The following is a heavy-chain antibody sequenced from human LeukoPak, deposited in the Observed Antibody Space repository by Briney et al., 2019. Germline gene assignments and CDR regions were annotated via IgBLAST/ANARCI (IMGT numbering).Heavy chain of an antibody. V-gene: IGHV3-13*01. D-gene: IGHD6-6*01. J-gene: IGHJ5*02. Sequence: GDSLSLSCAPSGFTLCSYDMPWVPQATGKGLEWGSTIGTAGDTYYPGPAKGRFTISRQNAKNSLYLQMNSLRAGDTAVYYCARAPPSIAARGDTWFDPWGQGTLVTVSS. CDR1: GFTLCSYD. CDR2: IGTAGDT. CDR3: ARAPPSIAARGDTWFDP.